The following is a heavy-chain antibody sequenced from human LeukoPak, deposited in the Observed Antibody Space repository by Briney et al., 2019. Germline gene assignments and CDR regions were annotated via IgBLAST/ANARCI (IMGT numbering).Heavy chain of an antibody. CDR2: ISSSGSTI. V-gene: IGHV3-11*01. D-gene: IGHD2-15*01. CDR3: AKAPVTTCSGAYCYPFDY. Sequence: PGGSLRLSCAASGFTFSDYYMSWIRQAPGKGLEWVSYISSSGSTIHYADSVKGRFTISRDSSKNTLYLQMNSLRAGDAAVYYCAKAPVTTCSGAYCYPFDYWSQGTLVTVSS. J-gene: IGHJ4*02. CDR1: GFTFSDYY.